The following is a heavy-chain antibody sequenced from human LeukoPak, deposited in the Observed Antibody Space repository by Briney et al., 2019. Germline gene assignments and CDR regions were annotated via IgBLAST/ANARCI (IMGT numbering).Heavy chain of an antibody. CDR3: ASVRYYDSSGYPFDGMDV. J-gene: IGHJ6*02. D-gene: IGHD3-22*01. CDR1: GYTFTRYY. V-gene: IGHV1-2*02. CDR2: INPNSGGT. Sequence: ASVKVSCKASGYTFTRYYMHWVRQAPGQGLEWMGWINPNSGGTNYAQKFQGRVTMTRDTSISTAYMELSRLRSDDTAVYYCASVRYYDSSGYPFDGMDVWGQGTTVTVSS.